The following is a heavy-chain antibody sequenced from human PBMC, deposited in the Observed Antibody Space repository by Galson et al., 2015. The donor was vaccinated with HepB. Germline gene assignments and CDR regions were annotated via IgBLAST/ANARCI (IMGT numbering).Heavy chain of an antibody. V-gene: IGHV3-74*01. D-gene: IGHD2-8*01. CDR2: INGAGNTT. CDR3: ASFTRIRGYYNGMDV. CDR1: GFNFSNFW. Sequence: SLRLSCAASGFNFSNFWMHWVRQVPGKGLLWVARINGAGNTTSYADSVRGRFTISRDNANNNLYLQLNSLGAEDTGVYYCASFTRIRGYYNGMDVWGQGTTFSVSS. J-gene: IGHJ6*02.